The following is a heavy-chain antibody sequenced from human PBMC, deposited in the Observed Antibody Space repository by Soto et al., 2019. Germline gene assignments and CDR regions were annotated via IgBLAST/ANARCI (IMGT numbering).Heavy chain of an antibody. CDR3: TSDQVVVISTTRGSSWFDP. J-gene: IGHJ5*02. V-gene: IGHV3-15*01. D-gene: IGHD2-2*01. Sequence: EVQLVESGGGLVKPGGSLRLSCAASGFTFSNAWMSWVRQAPGKGLEWVGRIKSNTDGGTTDYAAPVKGRFTISRDDLKDTVYLQLNSLKTEDTAVYYCTSDQVVVISTTRGSSWFDPWGQGTLVTVSS. CDR1: GFTFSNAW. CDR2: IKSNTDGGTT.